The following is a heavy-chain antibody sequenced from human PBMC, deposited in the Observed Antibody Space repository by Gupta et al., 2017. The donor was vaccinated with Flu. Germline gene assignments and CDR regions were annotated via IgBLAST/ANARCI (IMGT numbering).Heavy chain of an antibody. D-gene: IGHD3-9*01. CDR3: ARIVTGYYHFDY. CDR2: IFSEDEK. Sequence: NNARVGVSWVRQSPGKPLEWLANIFSEDEKSFSTPLASRLAISEDTSEGQVALTMTNMVPIDTATYYCARIVTGYYHFDYWGRGTLVTVSS. J-gene: IGHJ4*02. V-gene: IGHV2-26*01. CDR1: NNARVG.